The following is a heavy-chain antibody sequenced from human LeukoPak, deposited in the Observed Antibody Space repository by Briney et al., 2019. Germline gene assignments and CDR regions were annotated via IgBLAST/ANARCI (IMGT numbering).Heavy chain of an antibody. J-gene: IGHJ4*02. CDR1: GFTFSSYW. CDR2: IKRDGSEK. D-gene: IGHD3-10*01. CDR3: AREVHGSGSYSWY. Sequence: GGSLRLSCAASGFTFSSYWMSWVRQAPGKGLEWVANIKRDGSEKYYVDSVKGRFTISRDNAKNSLYLQMNSLRAEDTAVYYCAREVHGSGSYSWYWGQGTLVTVSS. V-gene: IGHV3-7*01.